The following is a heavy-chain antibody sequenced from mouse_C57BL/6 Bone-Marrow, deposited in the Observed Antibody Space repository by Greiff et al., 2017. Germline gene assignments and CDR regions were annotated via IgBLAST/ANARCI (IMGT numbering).Heavy chain of an antibody. V-gene: IGHV5-17*01. CDR2: ISSGSSTI. CDR3: SRPLVGYFDY. D-gene: IGHD2-10*02. CDR1: GFTFSDYG. Sequence: EVMLVESGGGLVKPGGSLKLSCAASGFTFSDYGMHWVRQAPEKGLEWVAYISSGSSTIYYAATVKGRFTISSDTAKNTLFLQMTSLRSEDTAMYYCSRPLVGYFDYWGQGTTLTVSS. J-gene: IGHJ2*01.